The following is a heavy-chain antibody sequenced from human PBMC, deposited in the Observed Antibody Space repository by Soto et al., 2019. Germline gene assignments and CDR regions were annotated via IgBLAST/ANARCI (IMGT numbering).Heavy chain of an antibody. CDR2: ISGSGGST. V-gene: IGHV3-23*01. CDR3: AKDLDIVVVVAATPGALGY. CDR1: GFTFSSYA. J-gene: IGHJ4*02. Sequence: GGSLRLSCAASGFTFSSYAMSWVRQAPGKGLEWVSAISGSGGSTYYADSVKGRFTISRDNSKNTLYLQMNSLRAEDTAVYYCAKDLDIVVVVAATPGALGYWGQGTLVTVSS. D-gene: IGHD2-15*01.